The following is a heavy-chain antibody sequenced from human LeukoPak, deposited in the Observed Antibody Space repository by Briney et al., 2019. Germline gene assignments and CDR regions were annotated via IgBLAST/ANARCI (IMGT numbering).Heavy chain of an antibody. Sequence: GESLKISCQGSGSSFTNYWIAWVRQMPGKGLEWMGIIYPCDSDTRYSPSFQGQVTISADKSISTAYLQWSSLKASDTAMYYCARHFTTYYDILTGSPHDAFDIWGQGTMVTVSS. CDR2: IYPCDSDT. J-gene: IGHJ3*02. CDR3: ARHFTTYYDILTGSPHDAFDI. V-gene: IGHV5-51*01. CDR1: GSSFTNYW. D-gene: IGHD3-9*01.